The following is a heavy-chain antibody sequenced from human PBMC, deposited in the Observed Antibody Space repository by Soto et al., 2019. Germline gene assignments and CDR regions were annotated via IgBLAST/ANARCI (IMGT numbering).Heavy chain of an antibody. CDR2: IYYSGST. V-gene: IGHV4-59*01. CDR3: ARDRYYYGSGSQIYYYGMDV. Sequence: SYYWSWIRQPPGKGLEWIGYIYYSGSTNYNPSLKSRVTISVDTSKNQFSLKLSSVTAADTAVYYCARDRYYYGSGSQIYYYGMDVWGQGTTVTVSS. CDR1: SYY. D-gene: IGHD3-10*01. J-gene: IGHJ6*02.